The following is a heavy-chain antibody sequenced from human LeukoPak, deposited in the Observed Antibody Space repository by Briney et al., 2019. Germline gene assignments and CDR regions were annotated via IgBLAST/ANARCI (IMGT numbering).Heavy chain of an antibody. CDR1: GYTFTSYY. CDR3: ARDFSGWYRGYYFDY. V-gene: IGHV1-46*01. D-gene: IGHD6-19*01. J-gene: IGHJ4*02. CDR2: INPSGGST. Sequence: ASVKVSCKASGYTFTSYYMHWVRQAPGQGLEWMGIINPSGGSTSYAQKFQGRVTMTRDMSTSTVYMELSSLRSEDTAVYYCARDFSGWYRGYYFDYWGQGTLVTVSS.